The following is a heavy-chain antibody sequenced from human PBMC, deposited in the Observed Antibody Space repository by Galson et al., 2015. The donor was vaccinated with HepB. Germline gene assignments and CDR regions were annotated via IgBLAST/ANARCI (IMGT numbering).Heavy chain of an antibody. CDR1: GFTFSSYA. CDR3: ARDLCGGDCYSDY. V-gene: IGHV3-30*04. D-gene: IGHD2-21*02. Sequence: SLRLSCAASGFTFSSYAMHWVRQAPGKGLEWVAVISYDGSNKYYADSVKGRFTISRDNSKNTLYLQMNSLRAEDTAVYYCARDLCGGDCYSDYWGQGTLVTVSS. J-gene: IGHJ4*02. CDR2: ISYDGSNK.